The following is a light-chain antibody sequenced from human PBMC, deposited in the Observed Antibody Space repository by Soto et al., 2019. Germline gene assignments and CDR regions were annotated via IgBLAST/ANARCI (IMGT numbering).Light chain of an antibody. CDR2: EVS. CDR3: SSYTSSSTDV. V-gene: IGLV2-14*01. Sequence: QSALTQPASVSGSPGQSITISCTGTSSDVGGYNYVSWYQQHPGKDPKLMIYEVSNRPSGVSNRFSGSKSGNAASLTISGLQAEDEDDYYCSSYTSSSTDVFGTGTKLAVL. J-gene: IGLJ1*01. CDR1: SSDVGGYNY.